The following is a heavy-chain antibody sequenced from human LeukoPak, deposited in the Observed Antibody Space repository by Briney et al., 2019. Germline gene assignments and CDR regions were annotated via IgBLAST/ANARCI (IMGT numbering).Heavy chain of an antibody. CDR3: AKDRATVTYYYYYGMDV. CDR1: GFTFSRYG. Sequence: PGRALRLSCAASGFTFSRYGMHWVGQAPGKGLEWVAVISYDGSNKYYAGSVKGRFTISRDNSKNTLYLQMNSLRAEDTAVYYCAKDRATVTYYYYYGMDVWGQGTTVTVSS. D-gene: IGHD4-17*01. CDR2: ISYDGSNK. V-gene: IGHV3-30*18. J-gene: IGHJ6*02.